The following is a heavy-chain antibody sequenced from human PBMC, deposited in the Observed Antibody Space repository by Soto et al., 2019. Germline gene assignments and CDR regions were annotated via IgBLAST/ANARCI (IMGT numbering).Heavy chain of an antibody. CDR3: ARDAAVGLFDY. CDR1: GYTFTSYG. CDR2: INPYNGNT. J-gene: IGHJ4*02. Sequence: QVQLVQSGAEVKKPGASVKVSCKASGYTFTSYGISWVRQAPGQGLEWMGWINPYNGNTKYAQKLQGRVTMTTDTPTSTAYMELRSLRSDDTAGYYCARDAAVGLFDYWGQGTLVTVSS. V-gene: IGHV1-18*01. D-gene: IGHD1-26*01.